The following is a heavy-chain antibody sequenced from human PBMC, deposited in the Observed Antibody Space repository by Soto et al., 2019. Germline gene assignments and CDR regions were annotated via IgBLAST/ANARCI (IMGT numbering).Heavy chain of an antibody. CDR1: GFTFSSYG. D-gene: IGHD6-25*01. CDR2: ISNSGSEI. V-gene: IGHV3-23*01. Sequence: GGSLRLSCAASGFTFSSYGMGWVRQAPGKGLEWVSSISNSGSEIFYAASVKGRFTISRDSSKNTLYLEMSSLRPEDTAVYYCVRRGYNWQFSDYWGQGTLVTVSS. CDR3: VRRGYNWQFSDY. J-gene: IGHJ4*02.